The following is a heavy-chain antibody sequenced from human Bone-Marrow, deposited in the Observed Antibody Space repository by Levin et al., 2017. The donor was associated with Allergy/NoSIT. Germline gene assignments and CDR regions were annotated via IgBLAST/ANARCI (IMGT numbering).Heavy chain of an antibody. V-gene: IGHV5-51*01. CDR1: GYTFSNHW. D-gene: IGHD1-26*01. CDR3: ARRDSDSSTNWFDP. J-gene: IGHJ5*02. CDR2: IFPGDSDT. Sequence: GGSLRLSCKGSGYTFSNHWIIWVRQMPGKGLEWMGTIFPGDSDTRYSPSFEGQVTMSVDKSISTAYLQWSSLKASDTATYYCARRDSDSSTNWFDPWGQGTLAIVSS.